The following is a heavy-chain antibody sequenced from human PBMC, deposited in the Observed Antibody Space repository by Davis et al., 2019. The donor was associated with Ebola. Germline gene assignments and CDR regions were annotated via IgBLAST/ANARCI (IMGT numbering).Heavy chain of an antibody. D-gene: IGHD3-22*01. CDR2: IHPSDSDT. Sequence: GESLKISCQGSGYDFASYWIGWVRQMPGKGLEWMGLIHPSDSDTRYGRSFQGQVSISADRSTNTAYLQWGSLKASDTAMYYCATLVHNSSGLWGQGTLVTVSP. CDR1: GYDFASYW. CDR3: ATLVHNSSGL. J-gene: IGHJ4*02. V-gene: IGHV5-51*01.